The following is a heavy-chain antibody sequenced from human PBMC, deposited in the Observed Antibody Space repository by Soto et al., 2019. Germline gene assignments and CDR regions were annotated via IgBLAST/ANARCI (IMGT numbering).Heavy chain of an antibody. D-gene: IGHD6-19*01. J-gene: IGHJ6*02. CDR2: ISGSGGST. V-gene: IGHV3-23*01. CDR1: GFTFSSYA. Sequence: EVQLLESGGGLVQPGGSLRLSCAASGFTFSSYAMSWVRQAPGKGLEGVSAISGSGGSTYYADSVKGRFTISRDNSKNTLYLQMNSLRAEDTAVYYCAKYGRWLVHFYYYGMDVWGQGTTVTVSS. CDR3: AKYGRWLVHFYYYGMDV.